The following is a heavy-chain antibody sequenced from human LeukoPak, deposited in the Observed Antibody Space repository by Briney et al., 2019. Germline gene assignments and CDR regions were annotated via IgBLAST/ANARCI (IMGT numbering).Heavy chain of an antibody. D-gene: IGHD3-10*01. CDR3: ATYGSGSYFLRMSYFDY. J-gene: IGHJ4*02. V-gene: IGHV3-23*01. CDR2: ISGSGGST. Sequence: PGGSLRLSCAASGFTFSSYGMSWVRQAPGKGLKWVSAISGSGGSTYYADSVKGRFTISRDNSKNTLYLQMNSLRAEDTAGYYCATYGSGSYFLRMSYFDYWGQGTLVTVSS. CDR1: GFTFSSYG.